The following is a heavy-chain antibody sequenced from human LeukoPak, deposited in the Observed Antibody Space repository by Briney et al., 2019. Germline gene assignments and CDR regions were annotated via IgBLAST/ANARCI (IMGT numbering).Heavy chain of an antibody. CDR3: ARQLVVPAAFDY. Sequence: PGGSLRLSCSASGFTFSTFAMNWVRQAPGKGLEYVSGISSNGGSTYYADSVKARFTISRDNSKNTLYLQMSSLRVEDTAVYYCARQLVVPAAFDYWGQGTLVTVSS. V-gene: IGHV3-64D*06. CDR1: GFTFSTFA. D-gene: IGHD2-2*01. J-gene: IGHJ4*02. CDR2: ISSNGGST.